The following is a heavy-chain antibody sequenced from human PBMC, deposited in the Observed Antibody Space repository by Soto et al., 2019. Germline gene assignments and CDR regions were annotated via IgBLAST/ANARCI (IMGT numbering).Heavy chain of an antibody. V-gene: IGHV1-69*01. CDR2: IIPIFGTA. Sequence: QVQLVQSGAEVKKPGSSVKVSCKASGGTFSRYAISWVRQAPGQGLEWMGGIIPIFGTANYAQKFQGRVTITADESTSTAYMELSSLRSEDTAVYYCATSSQLTVRAPWDYWGQGTLVTVSS. J-gene: IGHJ4*02. D-gene: IGHD2-2*01. CDR1: GGTFSRYA. CDR3: ATSSQLTVRAPWDY.